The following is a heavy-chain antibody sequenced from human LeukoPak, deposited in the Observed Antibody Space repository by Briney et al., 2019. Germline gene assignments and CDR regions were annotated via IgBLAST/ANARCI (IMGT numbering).Heavy chain of an antibody. CDR3: TTVGYSGYDLNY. V-gene: IGHV3-15*01. D-gene: IGHD5-12*01. J-gene: IGHJ4*02. CDR1: RFTFTNAW. Sequence: PGGSLRLSCAASRFTFTNAWMTWVRQAPGKGLEWVGRIKSKTAGGTIEYGGPVKGRFTISRDDSKNTLYLQMNSLKTEDTAEYYCTTVGYSGYDLNYWGQGSLVTVSS. CDR2: IKSKTAGGTI.